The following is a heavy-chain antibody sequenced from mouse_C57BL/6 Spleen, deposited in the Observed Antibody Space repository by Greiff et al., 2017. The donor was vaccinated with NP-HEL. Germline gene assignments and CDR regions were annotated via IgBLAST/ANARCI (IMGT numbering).Heavy chain of an antibody. Sequence: QVQLQQSGPELVKPGASVKISCKASGYAFSSSWMNWVKQRPGKGLEWIGRIYPGDGDTNYNGKFKGKATLTADKSSSTAYMQVSSLTAEDSAVYFCARTWGYFDVWGTGTTVTVSS. CDR3: ARTWGYFDV. CDR1: GYAFSSSW. J-gene: IGHJ1*03. CDR2: IYPGDGDT. V-gene: IGHV1-82*01.